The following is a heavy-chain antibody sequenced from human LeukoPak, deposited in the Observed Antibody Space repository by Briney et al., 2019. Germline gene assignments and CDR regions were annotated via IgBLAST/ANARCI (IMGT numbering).Heavy chain of an antibody. CDR1: GASISSHY. CDR3: AKYGDYAARVVDY. V-gene: IGHV4-38-2*02. CDR2: IYHSGST. Sequence: SETLSLTCTVSGASISSHYWSWIRQPPGKGLEWIGSIYHSGSTYYNPSLKSRVTISVDTSKNQFSLKLSSVTAADTAVYYCAKYGDYAARVVDYWGQGTLVTVSS. J-gene: IGHJ4*02. D-gene: IGHD4-17*01.